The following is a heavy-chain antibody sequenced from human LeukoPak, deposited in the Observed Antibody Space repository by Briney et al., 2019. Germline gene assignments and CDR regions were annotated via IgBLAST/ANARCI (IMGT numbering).Heavy chain of an antibody. D-gene: IGHD4-23*01. Sequence: GGSLRLSCAASGFPFSSYWMTWVRQAPGKGLEWVAFIRYDGSNKYYADSVKGRFTISRDNSKNTLYLQMNSLRAEDTAVYYCAKGPAANSYYYYYMDVWGKGTTVTVSS. CDR1: GFPFSSYW. J-gene: IGHJ6*03. CDR3: AKGPAANSYYYYYMDV. V-gene: IGHV3-30*02. CDR2: IRYDGSNK.